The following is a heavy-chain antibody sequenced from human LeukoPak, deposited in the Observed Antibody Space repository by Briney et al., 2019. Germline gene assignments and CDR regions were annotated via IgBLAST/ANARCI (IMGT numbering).Heavy chain of an antibody. Sequence: GGSLRLSCAASGFTFSSYWMHWVRQAPGKGLVWVSRINGDGSITGYADSVKGRFTISRDNAKNTLYLQMNSLRAEDTAVYYCARNLVGATEFTYWGQGTLVTVSS. CDR2: INGDGSIT. J-gene: IGHJ4*02. V-gene: IGHV3-74*01. D-gene: IGHD1-26*01. CDR1: GFTFSSYW. CDR3: ARNLVGATEFTY.